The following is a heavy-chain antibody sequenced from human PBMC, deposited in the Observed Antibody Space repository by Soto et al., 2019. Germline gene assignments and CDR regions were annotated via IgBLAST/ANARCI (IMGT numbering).Heavy chain of an antibody. CDR2: IKSKSVGGTK. V-gene: IGHV3-15*01. D-gene: IGHD2-15*01. CDR1: GFSFSNVW. CDR3: TTYSTQTFCDTLPCYSVQPKIHNS. Sequence: EVQLVESGGGLVKPGGSLTLSCAASGFSFSNVWMSWVRQAPGKGLEWVGHIKSKSVGGTKDYTAPVKGRFTISRHHSKDTMYMQITSLKPEDTPVYYCTTYSTQTFCDTLPCYSVQPKIHNSWGQGILVTVSS. J-gene: IGHJ4*02.